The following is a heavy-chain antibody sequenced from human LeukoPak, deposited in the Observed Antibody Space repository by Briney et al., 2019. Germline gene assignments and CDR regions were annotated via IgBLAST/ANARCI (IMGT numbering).Heavy chain of an antibody. CDR2: IAGTGGST. Sequence: ETLSLTCTVSGYSISSGYYWGWIRQPPGKGLEWVSSIAGTGGSTYYADSVKGRFTLSRDNSENTLYLQLNSLRAEDSGIYYCAKAFRIVGIGNPDDAFDVWGQGTMVTVSS. CDR1: GYSISSGYY. V-gene: IGHV3-23*01. D-gene: IGHD1-26*01. J-gene: IGHJ3*01. CDR3: AKAFRIVGIGNPDDAFDV.